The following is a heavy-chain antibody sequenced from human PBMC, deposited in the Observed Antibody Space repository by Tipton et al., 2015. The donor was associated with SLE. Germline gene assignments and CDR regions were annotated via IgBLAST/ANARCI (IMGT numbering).Heavy chain of an antibody. CDR1: GGSISSSSYY. D-gene: IGHD6-19*01. J-gene: IGHJ4*02. Sequence: TLSLTCTVSGGSISSSSYYWGWIRQPPGKGLEWIGSIYYSGSTYYNPSLKSRVTISVDTSKNQFSLKLSSVTAADTAVYYCARDLGGWSPYYWGQGTLVTVSS. V-gene: IGHV4-39*02. CDR3: ARDLGGWSPYY. CDR2: IYYSGST.